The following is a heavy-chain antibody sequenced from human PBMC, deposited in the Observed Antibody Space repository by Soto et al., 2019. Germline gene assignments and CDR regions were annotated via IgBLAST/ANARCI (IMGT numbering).Heavy chain of an antibody. Sequence: ASVKVSCKASGYTFTDCYMYWVRQAPGQGPEWMGGINPNSGGAIYAQKFQGRVTMTRDTSISTAYMELSRLTSDDTAVYYCARDPIGGGAPYYFDYWGQGTLVTVSS. CDR1: GYTFTDCY. J-gene: IGHJ4*02. CDR2: INPNSGGA. V-gene: IGHV1-2*02. CDR3: ARDPIGGGAPYYFDY. D-gene: IGHD3-16*01.